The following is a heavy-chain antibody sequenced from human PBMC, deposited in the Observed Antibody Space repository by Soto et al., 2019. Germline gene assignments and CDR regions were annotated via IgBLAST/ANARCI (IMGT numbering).Heavy chain of an antibody. D-gene: IGHD1-26*01. V-gene: IGHV4-38-2*01. CDR3: ARVGGGSAGAGVVGY. J-gene: IGHJ4*02. CDR2: IYHNGRT. CDR1: GYSISSGFY. Sequence: PSETLSLTCAVPGYSISSGFYWGWIRQPPGKGLEWIGSIYHNGRTYYNPSLKSRVIISVDTSKNQFSLNLRSVTAADTAVHYCARVGGGSAGAGVVGYWGQGTLVTVSS.